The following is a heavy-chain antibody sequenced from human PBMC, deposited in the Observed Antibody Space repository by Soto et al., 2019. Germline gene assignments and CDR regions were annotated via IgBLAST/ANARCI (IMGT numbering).Heavy chain of an antibody. CDR1: GFTFSSYA. D-gene: IGHD3-22*01. CDR3: AKVNSYSSGYYYNPYFDY. CDR2: ISVSGGST. Sequence: AGGSLNLSCAASGFTFSSYAMSWVRQAPGKGLEWVSAISVSGGSTYYADSVKGRFTISRDNSKNTLYLQMNSLRAEDTAVYYCAKVNSYSSGYYYNPYFDYWGQGTLVTVSS. J-gene: IGHJ4*02. V-gene: IGHV3-23*01.